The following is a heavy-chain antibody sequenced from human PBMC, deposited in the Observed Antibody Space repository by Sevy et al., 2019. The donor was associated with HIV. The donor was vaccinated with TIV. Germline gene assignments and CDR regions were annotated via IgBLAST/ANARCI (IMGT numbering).Heavy chain of an antibody. V-gene: IGHV3-53*01. CDR2: RYIGGST. CDR3: ATGKHISDYYGSFDY. CDR1: GLTVSSNF. Sequence: GGSLRLSCAASGLTVSSNFMSWVRLAPGKGLEWVSDRYIGGSTYYADSVKGRFTISRDDSKNTLYLQMNSLRAEDTAVYYCATGKHISDYYGSFDYWGQGTLVTVSS. J-gene: IGHJ4*02. D-gene: IGHD3-3*01.